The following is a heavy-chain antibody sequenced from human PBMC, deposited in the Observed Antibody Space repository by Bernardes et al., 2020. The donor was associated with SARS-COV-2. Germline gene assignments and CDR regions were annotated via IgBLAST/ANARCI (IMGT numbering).Heavy chain of an antibody. Sequence: FPTFSCAASGFTFNTPWMRWVRQAPGKGLECVASINQDGSHADYVDSVKGRFTISRDNAKNSLYLQMNGLRVEDTALYYCAGGGGYWGQGALVTVSS. CDR2: INQDGSHA. CDR3: AGGGGY. V-gene: IGHV3-7*04. J-gene: IGHJ4*02. CDR1: GFTFNTPW. D-gene: IGHD2-15*01.